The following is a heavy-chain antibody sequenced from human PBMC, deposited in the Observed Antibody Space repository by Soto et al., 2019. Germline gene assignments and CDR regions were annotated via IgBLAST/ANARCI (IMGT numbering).Heavy chain of an antibody. CDR2: IIPIFGTA. D-gene: IGHD5-12*01. V-gene: IGHV1-69*01. Sequence: QVQLVQSGAEVKKPGSSVKVSCKASGGTFSSYAISWVRQAPGQGLEWMGGIIPIFGTANYAQKFQGRVTITADESTSTAYMELSSLRSEDTAVYYCARDLVEASSGYDYGTDSIYYYYGMDVWGQGTTVTVSS. CDR3: ARDLVEASSGYDYGTDSIYYYYGMDV. J-gene: IGHJ6*02. CDR1: GGTFSSYA.